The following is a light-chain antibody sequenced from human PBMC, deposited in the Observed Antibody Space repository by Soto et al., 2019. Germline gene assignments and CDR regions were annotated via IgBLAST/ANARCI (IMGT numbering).Light chain of an antibody. CDR2: GAS. J-gene: IGKJ1*01. V-gene: IGKV3-20*01. CDR1: QSVTGSY. CDR3: QQYGSTPWT. Sequence: EIVLTQSPGTLSLSPGERATLSCRASQSVTGSYLAWYQQKPGQAPRLLIYGASSRATGIPDRFSGTGSGTDVTLTISRLEPEDFAVYYCQQYGSTPWTFGQGTKVEIK.